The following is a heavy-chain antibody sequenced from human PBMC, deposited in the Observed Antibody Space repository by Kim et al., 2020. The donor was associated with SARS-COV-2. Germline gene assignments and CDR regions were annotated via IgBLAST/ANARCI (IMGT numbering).Heavy chain of an antibody. Sequence: ASVKVSCKVSGYTLTELSMHWVRQAPGKGLEWMGGFDPEDGETIYAQKFQGRVTMTEDTSTDTAYMELSSLRSEDTAVYYCATGGGAVQDYYYYGMDVWGQGTTVTVSS. D-gene: IGHD1-26*01. CDR2: FDPEDGET. J-gene: IGHJ6*02. V-gene: IGHV1-24*01. CDR1: GYTLTELS. CDR3: ATGGGAVQDYYYYGMDV.